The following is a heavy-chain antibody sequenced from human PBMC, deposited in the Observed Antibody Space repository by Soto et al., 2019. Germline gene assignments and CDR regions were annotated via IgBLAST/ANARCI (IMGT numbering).Heavy chain of an antibody. V-gene: IGHV2-5*02. CDR3: AHRTPTVTGWVDP. D-gene: IGHD4-17*01. CDR1: GFSLTTSGVG. Sequence: QITLKESGPPLVKPTQTLTLTCTFSGFSLTTSGVGVGWIPQPPGTPLEWLALIYWDDDKRYSPSLKSRLTSAEDTPKNQGGLTITNMDPADTGTYVCAHRTPTVTGWVDPWGQGTLVTVSS. CDR2: IYWDDDK. J-gene: IGHJ5*02.